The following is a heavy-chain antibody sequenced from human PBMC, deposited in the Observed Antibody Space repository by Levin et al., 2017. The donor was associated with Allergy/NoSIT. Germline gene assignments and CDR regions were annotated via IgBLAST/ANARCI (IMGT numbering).Heavy chain of an antibody. V-gene: IGHV3-23*01. CDR2: ISGSGGST. Sequence: AASVKVSCGASGFTFSSYAMSWVRQAPGKGLEWVSAISGSGGSTYYADSVKGRFTISRDNSKNTLYLQMNSLRAEDTAVYYCAKGVGSSGWFDWGQGTLVTVSS. D-gene: IGHD6-19*01. J-gene: IGHJ4*02. CDR3: AKGVGSSGWFD. CDR1: GFTFSSYA.